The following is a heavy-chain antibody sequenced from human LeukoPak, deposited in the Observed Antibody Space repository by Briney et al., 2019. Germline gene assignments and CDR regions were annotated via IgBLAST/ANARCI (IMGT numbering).Heavy chain of an antibody. J-gene: IGHJ3*01. CDR2: IWYDGSNK. D-gene: IGHD2-15*01. Sequence: GGSLRLSCAASGIIFSDFGMHWVRQAPGRGLEWMAIIWYDGSNKYYADSVKGRFTISRDNSQNTMYLQMNSLRAEDSAVYYCAKATCSGANCFSNSRDAFDVWGQGTMVTVSS. CDR3: AKATCSGANCFSNSRDAFDV. V-gene: IGHV3-33*06. CDR1: GIIFSDFG.